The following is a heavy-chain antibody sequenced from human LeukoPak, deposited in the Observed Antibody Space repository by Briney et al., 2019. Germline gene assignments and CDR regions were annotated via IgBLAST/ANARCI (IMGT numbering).Heavy chain of an antibody. Sequence: KARGSLLLSCAAPGFTFSSCGFTWVPQAPGKGLEWVASIGPTGTDRYYADSVRGRFTISRDNAKNSMYLQIDSLRDEDTAVYYCATETIGRHYDNRGQRTLLTVSP. V-gene: IGHV3-21*01. CDR1: GFTFSSCG. D-gene: IGHD3-22*01. CDR2: IGPTGTDR. CDR3: ATETIGRHYDN. J-gene: IGHJ4*02.